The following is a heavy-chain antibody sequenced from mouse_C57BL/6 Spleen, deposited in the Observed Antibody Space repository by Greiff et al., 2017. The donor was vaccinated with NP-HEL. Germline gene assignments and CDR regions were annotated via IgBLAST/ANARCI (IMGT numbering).Heavy chain of an antibody. V-gene: IGHV1-81*01. J-gene: IGHJ4*01. CDR1: GYTFTSYG. D-gene: IGHD2-14*01. Sequence: QVQLKESGAELARPGASVKLSCKASGYTFTSYGISWVKQRTGQGLEWIGEIYPRSGNTYYNEKFKGKATLTADKSSSTAYMELRSLTSEDSAVYFCARSREYDEGYCAMDYWGQGTSVTVSS. CDR2: IYPRSGNT. CDR3: ARSREYDEGYCAMDY.